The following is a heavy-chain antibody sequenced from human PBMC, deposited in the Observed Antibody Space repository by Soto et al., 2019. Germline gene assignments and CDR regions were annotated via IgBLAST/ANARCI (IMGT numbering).Heavy chain of an antibody. Sequence: XETLSLTCTVSGGSINTFYWSGVRQPAGKGLEWIGRIFSSGSTSFNPSLESRVAMSVDTSKNHFSLNLSSVTAADMAVYYCAREGSYSAYNFAHGVQLWSFDFWGQGALVTVSS. D-gene: IGHD5-12*01. CDR3: AREGSYSAYNFAHGVQLWSFDF. CDR1: GGSINTFY. V-gene: IGHV4-4*07. J-gene: IGHJ4*02. CDR2: IFSSGST.